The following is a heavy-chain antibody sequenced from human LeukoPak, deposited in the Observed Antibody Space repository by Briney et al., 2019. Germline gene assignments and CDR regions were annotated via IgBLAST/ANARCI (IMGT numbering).Heavy chain of an antibody. CDR3: ARSPWQWLAFDY. Sequence: TGGSLRLSCAASGFTFSSYSMNWVRQAPGKGLEWVSSISSSSSYIYYADSVKGRFTISRDNAKNSLYLQMNSLGAEETAVYYCARSPWQWLAFDYWGQGTLVTVSS. D-gene: IGHD6-19*01. V-gene: IGHV3-21*01. J-gene: IGHJ4*02. CDR2: ISSSSSYI. CDR1: GFTFSSYS.